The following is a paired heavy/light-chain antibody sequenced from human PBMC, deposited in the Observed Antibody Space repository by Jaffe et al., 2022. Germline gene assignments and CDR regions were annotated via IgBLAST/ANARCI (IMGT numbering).Heavy chain of an antibody. Sequence: EVQVLESGGGLVQPGGSLRLSCAASGFNFSTYGMSWVRQAPGKGLEWVSSISGGGDRTFYADSVRGRFTISRDNSKDTLYLQMNSLRAEDTALYYCAKDSWSNNGWNDYWGQGTLVTVSS. CDR1: GFNFSTYG. J-gene: IGHJ4*02. CDR2: ISGGGDRT. V-gene: IGHV3-23*01. CDR3: AKDSWSNNGWNDY. D-gene: IGHD1-1*01.
Light chain of an antibody. V-gene: IGKV4-1*01. CDR1: QSVFYSSSNKNC. Sequence: DIVMTQSPDSLAVSLGERATINCKSSQSVFYSSSNKNCLAWYQQKPGQPPRLLIYWASTRASGVPDRFSGSGSGTDFTLTISSLQAEDVAVYYCQQWFTSPRTFGQGTKVEIK. CDR2: WAS. J-gene: IGKJ1*01. CDR3: QQWFTSPRT.